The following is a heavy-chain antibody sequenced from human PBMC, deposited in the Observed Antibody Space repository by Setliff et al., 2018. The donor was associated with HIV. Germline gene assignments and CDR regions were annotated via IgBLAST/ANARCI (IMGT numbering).Heavy chain of an antibody. V-gene: IGHV4-38-2*01. CDR2: VYHSGKT. CDR1: GYSMSDNYY. Sequence: LSLTCAVSGYSMSDNYYWGWIRQPPEKGLEWIVTVYHSGKTYYNPSLKSRVTVSLDTSKNQISLNLTSVTAADTAVYYCVRGYSSGYFKEDNWFDPWGQGALVTVSS. J-gene: IGHJ5*02. D-gene: IGHD6-19*01. CDR3: VRGYSSGYFKEDNWFDP.